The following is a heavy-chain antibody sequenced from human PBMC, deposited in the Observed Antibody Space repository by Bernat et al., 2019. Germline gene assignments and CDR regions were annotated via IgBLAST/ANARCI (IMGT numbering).Heavy chain of an antibody. Sequence: EVQLLESGGGVVQPGGSLRLSCAASGFTFSNYAMTWVRQATGKGLEWVSTISGSGDGTTYYADSVKGRFTISRDNSNNTLYLQMNNLRADDTALYYCAKDAEPNYYFDYWGQGTLVTVSS. V-gene: IGHV3-23*01. D-gene: IGHD1-1*01. CDR1: GFTFSNYA. CDR2: ISGSGDGTT. J-gene: IGHJ4*02. CDR3: AKDAEPNYYFDY.